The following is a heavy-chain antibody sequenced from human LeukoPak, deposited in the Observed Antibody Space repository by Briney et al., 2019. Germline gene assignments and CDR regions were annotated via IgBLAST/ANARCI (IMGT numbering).Heavy chain of an antibody. D-gene: IGHD5-12*01. V-gene: IGHV5-51*03. J-gene: IGHJ6*02. CDR1: GYSFSRYW. Sequence: GQSLKISCKGSGYSFSRYWIGWVRQMPGKGLEWMGIIYPGDSDTRYSRSFQGQVTMSADKSISTAYLQWSSLKASDTAMYYCARGYSGYYYYYGMDVWGQGTTVTVTS. CDR3: ARGYSGYYYYYGMDV. CDR2: IYPGDSDT.